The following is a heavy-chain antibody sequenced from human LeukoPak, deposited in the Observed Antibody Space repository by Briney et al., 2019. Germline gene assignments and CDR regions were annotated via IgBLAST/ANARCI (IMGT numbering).Heavy chain of an antibody. CDR1: GFTFSSYA. J-gene: IGHJ5*02. CDR3: ARVSITMIAGGWFDP. D-gene: IGHD3-22*01. Sequence: GGSLRLSCAASGFTFSSYAMHWVRQAPGKGLEWVAVISYDGSNKYYADSVKGRFTISRDNSKNTLYLQMNSLRAEDTAVYYCARVSITMIAGGWFDPWGQGTLVTVSS. CDR2: ISYDGSNK. V-gene: IGHV3-30*04.